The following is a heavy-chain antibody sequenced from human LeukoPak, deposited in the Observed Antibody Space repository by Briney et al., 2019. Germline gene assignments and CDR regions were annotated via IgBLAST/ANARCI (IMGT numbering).Heavy chain of an antibody. J-gene: IGHJ3*02. CDR1: SGSISRFH. D-gene: IGHD2-2*01. CDR2: TSYSGSA. V-gene: IGHV4-59*01. CDR3: ALLRSKGYQPPTDAFDT. Sequence: PSETLSLTCTVSSGSISRFHWSWIRQPPGKGLEWIGYTSYSGSANYNPSLKSRVTISIDTSKNQFSLKLTSVTAADTAVYYCALLRSKGYQPPTDAFDTWGHGTMVIVSA.